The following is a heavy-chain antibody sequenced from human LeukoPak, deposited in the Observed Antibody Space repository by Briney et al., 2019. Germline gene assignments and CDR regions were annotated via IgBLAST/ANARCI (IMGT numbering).Heavy chain of an antibody. CDR2: IWYDGSNK. CDR1: GFTFSSYG. CDR3: AKDLTTGTLSFDY. J-gene: IGHJ4*02. V-gene: IGHV3-33*06. Sequence: GGSLRLSCAASGFTFSSYGMHWVRQAPGKGLEWVAVIWYDGSNKYYADSVKGRFTISRDNSKNTLFLQMNSLRAEDTAVYSCAKDLTTGTLSFDYWGQGTLVTVSS. D-gene: IGHD1-1*01.